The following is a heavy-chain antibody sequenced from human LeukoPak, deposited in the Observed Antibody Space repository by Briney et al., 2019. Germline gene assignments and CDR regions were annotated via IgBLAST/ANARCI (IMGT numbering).Heavy chain of an antibody. CDR3: ASPLYCGGDCPYDAFDI. Sequence: SVKVSCKASGGTFSSYAISWVRQAPGQGLEWMGRIIPILGIANYVQKFQGRVTITADKSTSTAYMELSSLRSEDTAVCYCASPLYCGGDCPYDAFDIWAQGTMVTVSS. V-gene: IGHV1-69*04. J-gene: IGHJ3*02. D-gene: IGHD2-21*02. CDR1: GGTFSSYA. CDR2: IIPILGIA.